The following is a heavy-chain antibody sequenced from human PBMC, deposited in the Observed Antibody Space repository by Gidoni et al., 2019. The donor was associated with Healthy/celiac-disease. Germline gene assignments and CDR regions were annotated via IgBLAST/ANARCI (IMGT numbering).Heavy chain of an antibody. CDR2: ISGSGGST. V-gene: IGHV3-23*01. CDR1: GFTFSSYA. Sequence: RLSCAASGFTFSSYAMSWVRQAPGKGLAWVSAISGSGGSTYYADSVTGRFTISRDNSKNTLYLQMNSLRAEYTAVYYCAKGSSEDAFDIWGQGTMVTVSS. D-gene: IGHD6-25*01. CDR3: AKGSSEDAFDI. J-gene: IGHJ3*02.